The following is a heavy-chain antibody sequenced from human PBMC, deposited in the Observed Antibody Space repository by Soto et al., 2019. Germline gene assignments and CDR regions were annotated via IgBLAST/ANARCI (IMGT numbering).Heavy chain of an antibody. Sequence: SETLSLTCTVSGGSISSYYWSWIRQPPGKGLEWIGYIYYSGSTNYNPSLKSRVTISVDTSKNQFSLKLSSVTAADTAVYYCARIRGCEGVSLFFVGRVCAFDIWGQGTRVTV. CDR1: GGSISSYY. CDR2: IYYSGST. V-gene: IGHV4-59*01. J-gene: IGHJ3*02. CDR3: ARIRGCEGVSLFFVGRVCAFDI. D-gene: IGHD3-3*01.